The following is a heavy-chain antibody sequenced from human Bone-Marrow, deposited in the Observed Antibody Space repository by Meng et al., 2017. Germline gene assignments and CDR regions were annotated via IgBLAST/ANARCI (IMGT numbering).Heavy chain of an antibody. CDR3: ARDDSSGYFGY. CDR2: ISSSSSYM. Sequence: ETLSLTCTVSGGSISSSSYYWGWVRQAPGKGLEWVSSISSSSSYMYYADSVKGRFTISRDNAKNSLYLQMNSLRAEDTAVYYCARDDSSGYFGYWGQGTLVTVSS. V-gene: IGHV3-21*01. D-gene: IGHD3-22*01. J-gene: IGHJ4*02. CDR1: GGSISSSSYY.